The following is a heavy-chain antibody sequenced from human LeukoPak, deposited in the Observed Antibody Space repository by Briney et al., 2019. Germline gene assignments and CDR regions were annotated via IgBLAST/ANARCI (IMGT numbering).Heavy chain of an antibody. D-gene: IGHD1-14*01. CDR3: ARMGSGGIDINDY. Sequence: ASVKVSCKASGGTFSSYAISWVRQAPRHGLEWMGGIIPIFGTADYAQKFQGRVTITADKSTSTAYMELSSLRSEDTAVYYCARMGSGGIDINDYWGQGTLVTVSS. CDR1: GGTFSSYA. V-gene: IGHV1-69*06. J-gene: IGHJ4*02. CDR2: IIPIFGTA.